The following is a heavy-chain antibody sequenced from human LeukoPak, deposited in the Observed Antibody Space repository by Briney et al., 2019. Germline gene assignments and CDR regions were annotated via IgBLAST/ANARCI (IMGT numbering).Heavy chain of an antibody. CDR2: INHSGST. CDR3: ASGIAAPPYYYYYMDV. V-gene: IGHV4-34*01. CDR1: GGSFSGYY. Sequence: SETLSLTCAVYGGSFSGYYWSWIRQPPGKGLEWIGEINHSGSTNYNPSLKSRVTISVDTSKNQFSLKLSSVTAADTAVYYCASGIAAPPYYYYYMDVWGKGTTVTVSS. J-gene: IGHJ6*03. D-gene: IGHD6-6*01.